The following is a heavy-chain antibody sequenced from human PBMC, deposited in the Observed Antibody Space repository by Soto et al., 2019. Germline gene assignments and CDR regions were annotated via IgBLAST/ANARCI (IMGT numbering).Heavy chain of an antibody. V-gene: IGHV3-23*01. Sequence: EVQLLESGGGLVQPGGSLRLSCAASGFTFSSYAMSWVRQAPGKGLEWVSAISGSGGSTYYADSVKGRFTISRDNSKNTLYLQMNRLRAEDTAVYYCAKDCDYSNYFDYWGQGTLVTVSS. J-gene: IGHJ4*02. CDR3: AKDCDYSNYFDY. D-gene: IGHD4-4*01. CDR2: ISGSGGST. CDR1: GFTFSSYA.